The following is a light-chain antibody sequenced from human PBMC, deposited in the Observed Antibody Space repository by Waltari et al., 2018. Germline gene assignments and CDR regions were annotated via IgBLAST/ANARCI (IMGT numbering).Light chain of an antibody. J-gene: IGKJ1*01. V-gene: IGKV1-39*01. CDR1: QTISIY. CDR2: AAS. Sequence: DIQMTKSPSSLSASVVDRCTTPCRAMQTISIYLNLYQQKPGKAPKLLIYAASTLQSGVPSRFSGSGSGTDFTLTIRSLQPEDFATYYCQQSYGVPWTFGQGANVEIK. CDR3: QQSYGVPWT.